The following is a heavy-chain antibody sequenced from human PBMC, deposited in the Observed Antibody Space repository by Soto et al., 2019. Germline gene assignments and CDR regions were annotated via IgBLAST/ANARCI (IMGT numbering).Heavy chain of an antibody. Sequence: SGGGLVQPGGSLRLSCAASGFTFSSYSMNWVRQAPGKGLEWVSYISSSSTIYYADSVKGQFTISRDNAKNSLYLQMNSLRDEDTAVYYCARDMGSRFYYYGMDVWGQGTTVTVSS. V-gene: IGHV3-48*02. CDR3: ARDMGSRFYYYGMDV. CDR2: ISSSSTI. CDR1: GFTFSSYS. D-gene: IGHD2-15*01. J-gene: IGHJ6*02.